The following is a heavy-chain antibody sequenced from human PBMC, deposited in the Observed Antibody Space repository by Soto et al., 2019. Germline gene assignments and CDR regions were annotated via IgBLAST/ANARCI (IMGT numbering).Heavy chain of an antibody. J-gene: IGHJ5*02. CDR2: IYSSGST. CDR3: ARGKRFSDWFDP. V-gene: IGHV4-4*07. D-gene: IGHD3-3*01. CDR1: GCALIRYY. Sequence: TLYLTCPYVGCALIRYYWPWIRHPAGKGLEWIGRIYSSGSTKYNPSLQSRVTMSLDTSKNQFSLRLTSVTAADTAVYYCARGKRFSDWFDPWGQGTVVTVSS.